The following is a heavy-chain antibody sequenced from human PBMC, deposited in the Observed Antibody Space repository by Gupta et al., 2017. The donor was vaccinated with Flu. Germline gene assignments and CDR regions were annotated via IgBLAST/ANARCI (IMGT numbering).Heavy chain of an antibody. D-gene: IGHD2-15*01. CDR1: GFTVSSNY. J-gene: IGHJ6*02. Sequence: EVQLVASGGGLVQPGGSLRLSCAASGFTVSSNYMSWGRQAPGKGLEWVSVIYSGGSTYYADSVKGLFTISRHNSKNTLYLPMNSLRAEDTAVYYCARDRGYCSGGSCLSYGMDVWGQGTTVTVSS. V-gene: IGHV3-53*04. CDR2: IYSGGST. CDR3: ARDRGYCSGGSCLSYGMDV.